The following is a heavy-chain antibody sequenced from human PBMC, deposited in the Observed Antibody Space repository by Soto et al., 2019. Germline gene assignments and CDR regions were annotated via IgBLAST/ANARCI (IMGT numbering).Heavy chain of an antibody. J-gene: IGHJ6*02. CDR1: GFTFSSYE. V-gene: IGHV3-48*03. D-gene: IGHD2-2*01. CDR2: ISSSGSTI. Sequence: PGGSLRLSCAASGFTFSSYEMNRVRQAPGKGLEWVSYISSSGSTIYYADSVKGRFTISRDNAKNSLYLQMNSLRAEDTAVYYCARVDCSSTSCYLGYYGMDVWGQGTTVTVSS. CDR3: ARVDCSSTSCYLGYYGMDV.